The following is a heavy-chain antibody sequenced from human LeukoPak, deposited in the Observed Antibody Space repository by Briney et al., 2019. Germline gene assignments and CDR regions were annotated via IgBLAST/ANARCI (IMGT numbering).Heavy chain of an antibody. CDR2: IFYTGST. Sequence: PSETLSLTCTVSGGSITSYYWSWFRQPPGKGLEFIGYIFYTGSTNYNPSLKSRVTISVDTSKNQFSLKLSSVTAADTAVYYCARDGSGGGGYFDYWGQGTLVIVSS. D-gene: IGHD6-19*01. CDR1: GGSITSYY. CDR3: ARDGSGGGGYFDY. V-gene: IGHV4-59*01. J-gene: IGHJ4*02.